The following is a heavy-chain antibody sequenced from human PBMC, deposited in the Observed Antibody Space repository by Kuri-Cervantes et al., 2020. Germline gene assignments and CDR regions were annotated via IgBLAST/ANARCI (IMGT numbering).Heavy chain of an antibody. CDR3: AREHYYFDY. CDR1: GGSISSSSYY. CDR2: INHSGST. Sequence: GSLRLSCTVSGGSISSSSYYWGWIRQPPGKGLEWIGEINHSGSTNYNPSLKSRVTISVDTSKNQFSLKLSSVTAADTAVYYCAREHYYFDYWGQGTLVTVSS. J-gene: IGHJ4*02. V-gene: IGHV4-39*07.